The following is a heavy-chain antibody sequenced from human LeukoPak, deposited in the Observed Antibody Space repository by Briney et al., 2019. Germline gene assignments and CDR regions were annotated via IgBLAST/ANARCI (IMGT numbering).Heavy chain of an antibody. CDR2: MNPNSGNT. CDR3: ARVLRRSSTTLGY. J-gene: IGHJ4*02. CDR1: GYTFTSYD. Sequence: GASVKVSCKASGYTFTSYDINWVRQATGQGLEWMGWMNPNSGNTGYAQKFQGRVTMTRNTSISTAYMELSSLRSEDTAVYNCARVLRRSSTTLGYWGQGTLVTVSS. V-gene: IGHV1-8*01. D-gene: IGHD2-2*01.